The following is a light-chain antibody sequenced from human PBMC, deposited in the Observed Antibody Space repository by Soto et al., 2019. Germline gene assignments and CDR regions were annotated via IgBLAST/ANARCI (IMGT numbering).Light chain of an antibody. CDR3: SSDAGSYTWV. J-gene: IGLJ3*02. Sequence: QSALTQPASVSGSPGQSITISCTGTSSDVGSNDLVSWYQQYPGKAPELIIYEVTKRPSGVSNRFSGSKSGNTASLTISGLQAEDEAEYHCSSDAGSYTWVFGGGTK. CDR1: SSDVGSNDL. CDR2: EVT. V-gene: IGLV2-23*02.